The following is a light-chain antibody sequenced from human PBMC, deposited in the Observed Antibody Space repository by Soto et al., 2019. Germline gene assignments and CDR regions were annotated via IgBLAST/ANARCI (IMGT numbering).Light chain of an antibody. CDR1: QSVYSRH. V-gene: IGKV3-20*01. J-gene: IGKJ5*01. CDR2: AAS. CDR3: QHHGDSPIT. Sequence: EIVLTQSPGTLSLSPGESATLSCRASQSVYSRHLAWYQQRRGQAPRLLIYAASSRASGIPDRFSGSGSGTDFTLTISRVEPEDFAVYYCQHHGDSPITFGQGTRLEIK.